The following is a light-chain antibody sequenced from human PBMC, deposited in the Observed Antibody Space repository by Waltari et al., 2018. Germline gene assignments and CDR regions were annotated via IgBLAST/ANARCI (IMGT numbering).Light chain of an antibody. V-gene: IGKV4-1*01. Sequence: DTAITQSPDTLAVSLGARATVCIPCPLSLLYNSNNRNYLAWYHQKPGQPPKLLIHWASTRASGVPDRFSGSGSGTDFTLTISSVQADDVAVYYCQQFYETPLTFGGGTKVEIK. CDR3: QQFYETPLT. J-gene: IGKJ4*01. CDR2: WAS. CDR1: LSLLYNSNNRNY.